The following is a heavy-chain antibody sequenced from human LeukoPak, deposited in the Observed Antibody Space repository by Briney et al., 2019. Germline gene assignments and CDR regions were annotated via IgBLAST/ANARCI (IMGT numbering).Heavy chain of an antibody. D-gene: IGHD3-22*01. Sequence: PGGSLRLSCAGSGITFSTYWMHWVRQAPGKGLVWVSRINSEGSTISYADSVKGRFTISRDNAKNTLFLQMSSLRAEDTAVYYCARISSDSISYYDHWGQGTLVTVSS. CDR1: GITFSTYW. J-gene: IGHJ4*02. CDR2: INSEGSTI. CDR3: ARISSDSISYYDH. V-gene: IGHV3-74*01.